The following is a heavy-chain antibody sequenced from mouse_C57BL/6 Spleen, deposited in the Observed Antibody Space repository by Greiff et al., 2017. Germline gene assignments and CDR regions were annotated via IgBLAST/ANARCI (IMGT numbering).Heavy chain of an antibody. D-gene: IGHD2-4*01. CDR2: INPYNGGT. CDR3: ARCDYDPYYYAMVY. V-gene: IGHV1-19*01. J-gene: IGHJ4*01. CDR1: GYTFTDYY. Sequence: VQLQQSGPVLVKPGASVKMSCKASGYTFTDYYMNWVKQSHGKSLEWIGVINPYNGGTSYNQKFKGKATLTVDKSSSTAYMELNSLTSEDSAVYYCARCDYDPYYYAMVYWGQGTSVTVSS.